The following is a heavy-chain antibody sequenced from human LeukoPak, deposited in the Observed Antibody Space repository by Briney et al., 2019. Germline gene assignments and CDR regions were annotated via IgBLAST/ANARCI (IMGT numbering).Heavy chain of an antibody. Sequence: GGSLRLSCAASGFTFSSYSMNWVRQAPGKGLEWVSYISSSSSTIYYADSVKGRFTISRDNANNSLYLQMNSLRDEDTAVYYCARVFVGYCSGGSCPWDYWGQGTLVTVSS. CDR3: ARVFVGYCSGGSCPWDY. V-gene: IGHV3-48*02. CDR2: ISSSSSTI. J-gene: IGHJ4*02. D-gene: IGHD2-15*01. CDR1: GFTFSSYS.